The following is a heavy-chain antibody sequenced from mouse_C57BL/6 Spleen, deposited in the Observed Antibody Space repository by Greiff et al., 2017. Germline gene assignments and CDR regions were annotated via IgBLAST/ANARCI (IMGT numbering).Heavy chain of an antibody. J-gene: IGHJ4*01. V-gene: IGHV5-4*01. CDR3: ARDRTTVEMDY. CDR1: GFTFSSYA. D-gene: IGHD1-1*01. Sequence: DVHLVESGGGLVKPGGSLKLSCAASGFTFSSYAMSWVRQTPEKRLEWVATISDGGSYTYYPDNVKGRFTISRDNAKNNLYLQMSHLKSEDTAMYYCARDRTTVEMDYWGQGTSVTVSS. CDR2: ISDGGSYT.